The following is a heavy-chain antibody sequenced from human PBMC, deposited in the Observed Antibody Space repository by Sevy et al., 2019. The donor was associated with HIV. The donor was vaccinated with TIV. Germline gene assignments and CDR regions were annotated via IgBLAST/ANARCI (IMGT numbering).Heavy chain of an antibody. V-gene: IGHV3-11*04. CDR1: GFTFSDYY. J-gene: IGHJ4*02. CDR2: ISSSGSTI. Sequence: GGSLRLSCAASGFTFSDYYMGWIRQAPGKGLEWVSYISSSGSTIYYADSVKGRFTISRDNAKNSLYLQMNSLRAEDTAVYYCARVGELEEGDIVVVPAAPGPLDYWGQGTLVTVSS. D-gene: IGHD2-2*01. CDR3: ARVGELEEGDIVVVPAAPGPLDY.